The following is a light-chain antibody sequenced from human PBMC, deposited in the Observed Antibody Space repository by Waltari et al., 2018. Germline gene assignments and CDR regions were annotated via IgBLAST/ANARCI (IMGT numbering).Light chain of an antibody. V-gene: IGLV2-23*02. CDR1: SSDVGNYNL. CDR2: EVT. Sequence: QSGLAQPASASGSPGQSITITCTGTSSDVGNYNLDSWYQHRPGKAPRLLIYEVTKRAPGTSDRFSASKSGNTASLSISGLQAQEDEADYYCCSYVGLGTYVFGTGTKVTV. J-gene: IGLJ1*01. CDR3: CSYVGLGTYV.